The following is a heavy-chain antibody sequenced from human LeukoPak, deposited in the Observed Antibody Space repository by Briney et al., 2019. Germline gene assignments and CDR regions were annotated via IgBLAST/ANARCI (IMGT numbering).Heavy chain of an antibody. J-gene: IGHJ4*02. Sequence: PGGSLRLSCAASGFTFSNAWMSWVRQAPGKGLEWVGRIKSKTDGGTTDYAAPVKGRFTISRDDSKNTLYLQVNSLKTEDTAVYYCTTQRWLGLYFESYWGQGTLVTVSS. CDR1: GFTFSNAW. CDR3: TTQRWLGLYFESY. CDR2: IKSKTDGGTT. V-gene: IGHV3-15*01. D-gene: IGHD6-19*01.